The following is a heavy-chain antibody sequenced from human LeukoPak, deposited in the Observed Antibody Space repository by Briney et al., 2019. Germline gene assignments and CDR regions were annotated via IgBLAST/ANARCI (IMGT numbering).Heavy chain of an antibody. CDR1: GFTFSGYG. Sequence: PGGSLRLSCAASGFTFSGYGMTWVRQAPGKGLEWVAGVSGDGGSTHYADSVKGRFTISRDNSKNTLYLQMNSLRAEDTAVYYCARERARSIFVSYYYGMDVWGQGTTVTVSS. CDR3: ARERARSIFVSYYYGMDV. V-gene: IGHV3-23*01. D-gene: IGHD3-3*01. CDR2: VSGDGGST. J-gene: IGHJ6*02.